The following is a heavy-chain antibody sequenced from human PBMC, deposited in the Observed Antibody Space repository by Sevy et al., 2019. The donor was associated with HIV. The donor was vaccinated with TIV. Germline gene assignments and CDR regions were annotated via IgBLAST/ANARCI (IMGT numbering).Heavy chain of an antibody. Sequence: GGSLRLSCAASGFTFSSYSMNWVRQARGKGLEWVSSISGISNYIYYADSMKGRFTVSRDNARNSLYLQMNSLRAEDTAVYYCARNNCSITNCYMGDVFDIWGQGTMVTVSS. V-gene: IGHV3-21*01. CDR2: ISGISNYI. CDR1: GFTFSSYS. J-gene: IGHJ3*02. CDR3: ARNNCSITNCYMGDVFDI. D-gene: IGHD2-2*02.